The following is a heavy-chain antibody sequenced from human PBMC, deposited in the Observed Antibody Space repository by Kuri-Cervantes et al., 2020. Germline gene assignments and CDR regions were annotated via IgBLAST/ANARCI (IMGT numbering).Heavy chain of an antibody. D-gene: IGHD2-15*01. CDR3: AREVHYCSGATCYDNWFDP. CDR2: INPSSGGT. CDR1: GYSFTGYY. J-gene: IGHJ5*02. Sequence: ASVKVSCKASGYSFTGYYIHWVRQAPGQGLEWMGWINPSSGGTKYAQKFQGRVTMTRDTSISTAYMELSGLTSDDTAIYYCAREVHYCSGATCYDNWFDPWGQGTLVTVSS. V-gene: IGHV1-2*02.